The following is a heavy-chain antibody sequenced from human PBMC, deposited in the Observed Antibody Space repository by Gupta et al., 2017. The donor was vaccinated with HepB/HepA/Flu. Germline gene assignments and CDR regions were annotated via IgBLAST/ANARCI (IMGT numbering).Heavy chain of an antibody. J-gene: IGHJ5*02. CDR1: GFSLSTSGVG. D-gene: IGHD3-16*02. CDR3: AHRRSGELSLSLSWGT. V-gene: IGHV2-5*02. Sequence: QITLKESGPTLVKPTQTLTLTCTFSGFSLSTSGVGVGWIRQPPGKALEWLALIYWDDDKRYSPSLKSRLTITKDTSKNQVVLTMTSMDPVDTATYYCAHRRSGELSLSLSWGTWGQGTLVTVSS. CDR2: IYWDDDK.